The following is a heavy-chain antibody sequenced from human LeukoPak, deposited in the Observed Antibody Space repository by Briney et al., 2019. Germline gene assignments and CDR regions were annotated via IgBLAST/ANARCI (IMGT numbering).Heavy chain of an antibody. Sequence: ASVKVSCKASGYTFTSYSISWVRQAPGQGPEWMGWMSAYNGNTIYAQKVKGRGTMTTDTSTSTAYMELRSLKSDDTAVYYCARASYCSDGSCYSDYWGQGTLVTVSS. CDR1: GYTFTSYS. CDR2: MSAYNGNT. J-gene: IGHJ4*02. CDR3: ARASYCSDGSCYSDY. D-gene: IGHD2-15*01. V-gene: IGHV1-18*01.